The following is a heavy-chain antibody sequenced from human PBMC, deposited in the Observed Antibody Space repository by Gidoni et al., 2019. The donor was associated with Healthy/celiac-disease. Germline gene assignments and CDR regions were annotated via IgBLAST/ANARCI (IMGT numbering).Heavy chain of an antibody. J-gene: IGHJ4*02. CDR2: ISGSGGST. D-gene: IGHD5-12*01. Sequence: EVQLLESGGGLVQPGGYLRLSCAASGVTFSSSAMSWVRQAPGKGLEWVSAISGSGGSTYYADSVKGRFTISRDNSKNTLYLQMNRLRAEDTAVYYCAKEGGYSGYDWGFFIYWGQGTLVTVSS. CDR3: AKEGGYSGYDWGFFIY. CDR1: GVTFSSSA. V-gene: IGHV3-23*01.